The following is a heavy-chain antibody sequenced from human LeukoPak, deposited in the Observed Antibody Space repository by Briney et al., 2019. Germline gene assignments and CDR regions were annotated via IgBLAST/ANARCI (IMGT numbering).Heavy chain of an antibody. CDR1: GFTFSSYG. J-gene: IGHJ4*02. CDR2: ISYDGSNK. V-gene: IGHV3-30*03. Sequence: GGSLRLSCAASGFTFSSYGMHWVRQAPGKGLEWVAVISYDGSNKYYADSVKGRFTISRDNSKNTLYLQMNSLRAEDTAVYYCARAKYYYGSGSYAYFDYWGQGTLVTVSS. CDR3: ARAKYYYGSGSYAYFDY. D-gene: IGHD3-10*01.